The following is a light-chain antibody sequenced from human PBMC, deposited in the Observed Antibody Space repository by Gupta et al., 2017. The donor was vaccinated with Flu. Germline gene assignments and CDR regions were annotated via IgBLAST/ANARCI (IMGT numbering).Light chain of an antibody. J-gene: IGKJ1*01. CDR1: QDIRTS. CDR2: AAS. V-gene: IGKV1D-8*01. CDR3: QQYYSFPRT. Sequence: GDRVTSSCPMSQDIRTSLAWYRQKPGKAPELLIYAASTLQSGVPSRFSGSGSGTDFTLTISSLQSEDFATYYCQQYYSFPRTFGQGTKVEIK.